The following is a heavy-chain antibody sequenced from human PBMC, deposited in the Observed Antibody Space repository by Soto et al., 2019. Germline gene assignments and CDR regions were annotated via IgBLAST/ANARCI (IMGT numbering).Heavy chain of an antibody. V-gene: IGHV3-48*03. J-gene: IGHJ4*02. CDR1: GFTFSIHE. Sequence: LRLSCASSGFTFSIHEMNWVRQAPGKGLEWVSYISSIGVATYYADSVKGRFTISRDNAKNSLYLQMNSLRAEDTAVYYCAREGRVGGIDYWGQGTPVTVSS. CDR2: ISSIGVAT. D-gene: IGHD6-19*01. CDR3: AREGRVGGIDY.